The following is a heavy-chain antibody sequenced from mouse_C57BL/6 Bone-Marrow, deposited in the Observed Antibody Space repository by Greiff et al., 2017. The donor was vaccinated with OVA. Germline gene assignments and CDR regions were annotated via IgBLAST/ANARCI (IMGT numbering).Heavy chain of an antibody. D-gene: IGHD2-4*01. Sequence: VMLVESGPELVKPGASVKLSCKASGYTFTSYDINWVKQRPGQGLEWIGWIYPRDGSTKYNEKFKGKATLTVDTSSSTAYMELHSLTSEDSAVYFCARDGMITTVPYWYFDVWGTGTTVTVSS. CDR3: ARDGMITTVPYWYFDV. CDR2: IYPRDGST. V-gene: IGHV1-85*01. CDR1: GYTFTSYD. J-gene: IGHJ1*03.